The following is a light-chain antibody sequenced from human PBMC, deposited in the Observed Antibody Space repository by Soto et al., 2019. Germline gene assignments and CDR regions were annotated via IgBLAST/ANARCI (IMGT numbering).Light chain of an antibody. CDR3: QQYTSYPWT. CDR2: KAS. Sequence: DIQMTQSPSTLSASVGDRFTIAFRASQSISSWLAWYQQKPGKAPKLLIYKASSLASGVPSRISGSGSGTEFTLTISSLQPDDFATYYCQQYTSYPWTFGQGTKVDI. CDR1: QSISSW. V-gene: IGKV1-5*03. J-gene: IGKJ1*01.